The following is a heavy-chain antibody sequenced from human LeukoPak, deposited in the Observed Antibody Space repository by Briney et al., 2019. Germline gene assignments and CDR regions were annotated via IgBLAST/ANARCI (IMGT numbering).Heavy chain of an antibody. CDR2: IYHSGST. D-gene: IGHD3-10*01. V-gene: IGHV4-30-2*01. CDR1: GGSISSGGYS. Sequence: SETLSLTCAVSGGSISSGGYSWSWIRQPPGKGLEWIGYIYHSGSTYYNPSLKSRVTISVDRSKNQFSLKLSSVTAADTAVYYCATVVRGPIGAFDIWGQGTMGTVSS. CDR3: ATVVRGPIGAFDI. J-gene: IGHJ3*02.